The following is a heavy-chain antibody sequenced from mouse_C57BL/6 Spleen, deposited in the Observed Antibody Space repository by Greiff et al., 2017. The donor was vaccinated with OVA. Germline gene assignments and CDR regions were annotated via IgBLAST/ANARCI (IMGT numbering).Heavy chain of an antibody. CDR2: ISYDGSN. CDR3: ARGGYGSSGFAY. Sequence: EVQLQQSGPGLVKPSQSLSLTCSVTGYSITSGYYWNWIRQFPGNKLEWMGYISYDGSNNYNPSLKNRISITRDTSKNQFFLKLNSVTTEDTATYYCARGGYGSSGFAYWGQGTLVTVSA. V-gene: IGHV3-6*01. D-gene: IGHD1-1*01. J-gene: IGHJ3*01. CDR1: GYSITSGYY.